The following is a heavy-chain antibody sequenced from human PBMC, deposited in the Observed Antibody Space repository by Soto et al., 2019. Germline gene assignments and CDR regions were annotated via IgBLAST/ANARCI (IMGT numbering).Heavy chain of an antibody. CDR1: GGSISSGGYS. D-gene: IGHD2-15*01. CDR3: ARETDSRGAFDI. V-gene: IGHV4-30-2*05. J-gene: IGHJ3*02. Sequence: PSETLSLTCAVSGGSISSGGYSWSWIRQPPGKGLEWIGYIYHSGSTYYNPSLKSRVTISVDTSKKLLSLKLSSVTAADTAVYYCARETDSRGAFDIWGQGTMVTVSS. CDR2: IYHSGST.